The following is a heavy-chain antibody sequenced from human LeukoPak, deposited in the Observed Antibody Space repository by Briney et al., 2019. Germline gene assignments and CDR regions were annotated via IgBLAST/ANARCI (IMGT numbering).Heavy chain of an antibody. J-gene: IGHJ4*02. CDR3: AREPLVGASSDY. Sequence: PGGSLRLSCAASGFTFSDYWMSWVRQTPGKGLEWVANINQHESDGYSVDSVRGRFTISRDNAKNSLYLQMNSLRVEDTAVYYCAREPLVGASSDYWGPGTLVTVSS. V-gene: IGHV3-7*01. CDR2: INQHESDG. D-gene: IGHD1-26*01. CDR1: GFTFSDYW.